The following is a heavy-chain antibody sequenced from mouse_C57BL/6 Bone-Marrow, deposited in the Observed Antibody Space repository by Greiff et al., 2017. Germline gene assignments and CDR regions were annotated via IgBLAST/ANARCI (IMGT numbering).Heavy chain of an antibody. CDR2: INPSSGYT. J-gene: IGHJ2*01. Sequence: LVESGAELARPGASVKMSCKASGYTFTSYTMHWVKQRPGQGLEWIGYINPSSGYTKYNQKFKDKATLTADKSSSTAYMQLSSLTSADSAVYYCARLCYYFGSSYDYFDYWGQGTTLTVSS. D-gene: IGHD1-1*01. CDR1: GYTFTSYT. CDR3: ARLCYYFGSSYDYFDY. V-gene: IGHV1-4*01.